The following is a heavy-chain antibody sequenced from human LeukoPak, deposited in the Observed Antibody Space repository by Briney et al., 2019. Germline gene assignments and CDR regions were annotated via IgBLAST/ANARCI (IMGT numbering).Heavy chain of an antibody. CDR2: IYYSGST. CDR1: GGSISSGGYS. CDR3: ASAAQWLASFDY. V-gene: IGHV4-30-4*07. J-gene: IGHJ4*02. D-gene: IGHD6-19*01. Sequence: SETLSLTCAVSGGSISSGGYSWSWIRQPPGKGLEWIGYIYYSGSTYYNPSLKSRVTISVDTSKNQFSLKLSSVTAADTAVYYCASAAQWLASFDYWGQGTLVTVSS.